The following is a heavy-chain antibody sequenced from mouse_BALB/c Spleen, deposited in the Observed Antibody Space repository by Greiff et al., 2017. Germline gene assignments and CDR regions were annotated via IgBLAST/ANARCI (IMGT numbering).Heavy chain of an antibody. J-gene: IGHJ4*01. CDR3: ARSTMITTEAMDY. V-gene: IGHV1-54*03. CDR1: GYAFTNYL. Sequence: LVESGAELVRPGTSVKVSCKASGYAFTNYLIEWVKQRPGQGLEWIGVINPGSGGTNYNEKFKGKATLTADKSSSTAYMQLSSLTSDDSAVYFCARSTMITTEAMDYWGQGTSVTVSS. D-gene: IGHD2-4*01. CDR2: INPGSGGT.